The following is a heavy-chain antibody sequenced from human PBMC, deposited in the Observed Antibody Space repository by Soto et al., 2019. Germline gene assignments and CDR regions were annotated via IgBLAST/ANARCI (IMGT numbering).Heavy chain of an antibody. D-gene: IGHD6-6*01. Sequence: ASVKVSCKSSGYTFTGYYMHWVRQAPGQGLEWMGWINPNSGGTNYAQKFQGRVTMTRDTSISTAYMELSRLRSADTAVYYCASVKVSGQLGEYYYGMDVRGQGTTVTVSS. CDR1: GYTFTGYY. CDR3: ASVKVSGQLGEYYYGMDV. J-gene: IGHJ6*02. CDR2: INPNSGGT. V-gene: IGHV1-2*02.